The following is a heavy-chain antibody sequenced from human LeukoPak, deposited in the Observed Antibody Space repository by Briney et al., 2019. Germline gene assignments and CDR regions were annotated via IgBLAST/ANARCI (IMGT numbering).Heavy chain of an antibody. CDR1: GGSFSGYY. J-gene: IGHJ4*02. CDR2: INHSGST. CDR3: AKATPGGSGSFQLDY. V-gene: IGHV4-34*01. Sequence: SETLSLTCAVYGGSFSGYYWSWIRQPPGKGLEWIGEINHSGSTNYNPSLKSRVTISVDTSKNQFSLKLSSVTAADTAVYYCAKATPGGSGSFQLDYWGQGTLVTVSS. D-gene: IGHD1-26*01.